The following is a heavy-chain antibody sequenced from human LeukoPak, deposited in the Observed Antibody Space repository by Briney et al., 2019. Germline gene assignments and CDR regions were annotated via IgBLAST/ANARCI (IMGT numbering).Heavy chain of an antibody. CDR2: ISAYNGDT. CDR1: GYTFTGYN. D-gene: IGHD3-22*01. Sequence: ASVTVSCKASGYTFTGYNTHWGRQAPGQGLEWMGWISAYNGDTNYAQKLQDRVTMSTDTSTRTAYMELRSLRSDDTAVYYCASNTVSDSSRYAYWGQGTLVTVSS. CDR3: ASNTVSDSSRYAY. V-gene: IGHV1-18*01. J-gene: IGHJ4*02.